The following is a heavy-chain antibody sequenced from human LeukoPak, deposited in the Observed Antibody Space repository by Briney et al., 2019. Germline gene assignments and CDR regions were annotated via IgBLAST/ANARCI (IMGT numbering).Heavy chain of an antibody. V-gene: IGHV1-18*01. CDR1: GARLTNFG. CDR3: ARLERGYQAFDY. D-gene: IGHD3-22*01. J-gene: IGHJ4*02. CDR2: LSSFDGNR. Sequence: ASLKVSCKASGARLTNFGLTWVRQAPGQGLEWMGWLSSFDGNRKNAQRFQGRISMTTDTSTNTAYLDLWGLRSDDTAVYYCARLERGYQAFDYWGQGTLVTVSS.